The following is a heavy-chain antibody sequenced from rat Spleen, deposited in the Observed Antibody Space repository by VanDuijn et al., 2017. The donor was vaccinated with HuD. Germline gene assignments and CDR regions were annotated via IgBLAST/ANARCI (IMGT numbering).Heavy chain of an antibody. J-gene: IGHJ2*01. D-gene: IGHD1-12*02. CDR3: TTGDYDGSYYSG. Sequence: EVQLVESGGGLVQPGRSMKLSCAASGFTFSNYDMAWVRQAPTKGLEWVASISYDGSSTYYRDSVKGRFTISRDNAKSTLYLQMDSLRSEDTATYYCTTGDYDGSYYSGWGQGVMVTVSS. V-gene: IGHV5-20*01. CDR1: GFTFSNYD. CDR2: ISYDGSST.